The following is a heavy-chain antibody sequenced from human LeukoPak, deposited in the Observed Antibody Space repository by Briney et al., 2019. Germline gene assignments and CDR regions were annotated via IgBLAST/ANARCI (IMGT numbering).Heavy chain of an antibody. D-gene: IGHD3-3*01. V-gene: IGHV3-23*01. CDR3: AKGGDYDFWSGGNWFDP. CDR2: GSGGST. Sequence: GSGGSTYYADSVKGRFTISRDNSKNTLYLQMNSLRAEDTAVYYCAKGGDYDFWSGGNWFDPWGQGTLVTVSS. J-gene: IGHJ5*02.